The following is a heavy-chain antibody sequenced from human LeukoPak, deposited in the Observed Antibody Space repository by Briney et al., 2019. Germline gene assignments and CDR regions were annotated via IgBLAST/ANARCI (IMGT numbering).Heavy chain of an antibody. CDR2: IYTSGST. CDR3: ARCSSSRYANFDY. Sequence: SETLSLTCTVSGGFISGYYWSWIRQSPGKGLEWIGYIYTSGSTNYNPSLKSRVNISVDTSKNQFSLNLTSVTAADTAVYYCARCSSSRYANFDYWGQGTLVTVSS. CDR1: GGFISGYY. J-gene: IGHJ4*02. V-gene: IGHV4-4*09. D-gene: IGHD6-13*01.